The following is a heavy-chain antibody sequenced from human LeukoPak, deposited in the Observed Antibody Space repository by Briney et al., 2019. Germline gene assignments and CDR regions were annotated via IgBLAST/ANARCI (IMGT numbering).Heavy chain of an antibody. D-gene: IGHD3-10*01. CDR3: ATGERMVRGDGVDH. Sequence: HPGGSLRLSCAASGFTDRYNYMSWLRPAPGKGLEWVSVIYSGSSTYYAASVKGRFTIVRDNSKNSLYLQMNGLRAEDTAVYFRATGERMVRGDGVDHWGQGTLVTVSS. CDR1: GFTDRYNY. CDR2: IYSGSST. V-gene: IGHV3-66*01. J-gene: IGHJ4*02.